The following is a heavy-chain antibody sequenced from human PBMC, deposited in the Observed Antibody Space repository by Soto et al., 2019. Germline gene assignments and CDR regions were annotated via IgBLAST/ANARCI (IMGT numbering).Heavy chain of an antibody. D-gene: IGHD1-26*01. Sequence: QVQLEQSGAEVKKPGSSVKVSCKASGGTFNNYHITWVRQAPGQGLEWVGGVIPMFGTANYTQKLHGTLTITADISTSTSYLDLSILRSDDTAVYFCGRGGFRWEEGSKYFYHVDVWGQGTTVTVSS. J-gene: IGHJ6*02. CDR2: VIPMFGTA. CDR1: GGTFNNYH. V-gene: IGHV1-69*06. CDR3: GRGGFRWEEGSKYFYHVDV.